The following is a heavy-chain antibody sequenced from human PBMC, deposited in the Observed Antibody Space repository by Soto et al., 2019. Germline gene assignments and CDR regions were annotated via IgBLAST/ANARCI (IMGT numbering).Heavy chain of an antibody. CDR3: STRAYDTNGYYRFDP. D-gene: IGHD3-22*01. J-gene: IGHJ5*01. Sequence: SETLSLTCAVYGGPFSGHSWTWIRQSPGKGLEWIGDINHSGRVNYSPSLKSRVTISLDTSKNQFSLTLSAVTAADTAMYYCSTRAYDTNGYYRFDPWGQGTLVTVSS. CDR1: GGPFSGHS. CDR2: INHSGRV. V-gene: IGHV4-34*01.